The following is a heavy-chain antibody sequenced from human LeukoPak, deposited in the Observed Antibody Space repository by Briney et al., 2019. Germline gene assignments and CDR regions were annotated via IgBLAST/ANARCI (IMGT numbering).Heavy chain of an antibody. CDR3: AKRSGSSIVVVPAALGY. D-gene: IGHD2-2*01. V-gene: IGHV3-23*01. CDR2: ISGSGGST. Sequence: PGGSLRLSCAASGFTFSSYAMSWVRQAPGKGLEWVSAISGSGGSTYYADSVKGRFTISRDNSKNTLYLQMNSLRAEDTAVYYCAKRSGSSIVVVPAALGYWGQGTLVTVSS. CDR1: GFTFSSYA. J-gene: IGHJ4*02.